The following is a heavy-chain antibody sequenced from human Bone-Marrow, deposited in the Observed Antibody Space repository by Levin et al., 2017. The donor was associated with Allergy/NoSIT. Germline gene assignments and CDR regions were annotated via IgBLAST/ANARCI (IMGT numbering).Heavy chain of an antibody. CDR1: GFTFTSYA. J-gene: IGHJ4*02. CDR3: AKNRQWLAPKNFDY. V-gene: IGHV3-23*01. CDR2: ISGSGDST. Sequence: GESLKISCAASGFTFTSYAMSWVRQAPGKGLEWVSGISGSGDSTYYADSVKGRFTISRDYSKNTLYLQMNSLRAEDTAIYYCAKNRQWLAPKNFDYWGQGTLVTVSS. D-gene: IGHD6-19*01.